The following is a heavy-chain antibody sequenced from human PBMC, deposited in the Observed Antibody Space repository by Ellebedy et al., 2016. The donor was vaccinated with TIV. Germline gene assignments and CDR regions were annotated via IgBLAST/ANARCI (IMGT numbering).Heavy chain of an antibody. CDR2: INHSGST. CDR1: GGSFSGYY. D-gene: IGHD3-22*01. J-gene: IGHJ6*02. V-gene: IGHV4-34*01. CDR3: VRQWDHYDSSGYYRGVEEGKYGMDV. Sequence: SQTLSLTCVVYGGSFSGYYWSWIRQPPGKGLEWIGEINHSGSTNYNPSPKSRVTISVDTSKNQFSLKLNSVTAADTAVYYCVRQWDHYDSSGYYRGVEEGKYGMDVWGQGTTVTVSS.